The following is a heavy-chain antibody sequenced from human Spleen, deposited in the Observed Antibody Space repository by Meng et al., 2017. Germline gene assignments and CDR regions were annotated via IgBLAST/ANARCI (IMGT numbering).Heavy chain of an antibody. Sequence: GSLRLSCAVYGGSFSGYYWSWIRQPPGKGLEWIGEINHSGSTNYNPSLKSRVTISVDTSKNQFSLKLSSVTAADTAVYYCARLRWLVLAFDIWGQGTMVTVSS. D-gene: IGHD6-19*01. V-gene: IGHV4-34*01. CDR2: INHSGST. CDR3: ARLRWLVLAFDI. CDR1: GGSFSGYY. J-gene: IGHJ3*02.